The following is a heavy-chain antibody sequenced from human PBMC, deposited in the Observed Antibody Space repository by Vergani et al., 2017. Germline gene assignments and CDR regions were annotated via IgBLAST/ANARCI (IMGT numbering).Heavy chain of an antibody. D-gene: IGHD3-16*02. J-gene: IGHJ4*02. V-gene: IGHV3-21*04. CDR3: AKDHHYYDYVWGSYRQLGYFDY. Sequence: VQLVESGGGVVQPGRSLRLSCAASGFTFSSYSMNWVRQAPGKGLEWVSSISSSSSYIYYADSVKGRFTISRDNAKNSLYLQMNSLRAEDTAVYYCAKDHHYYDYVWGSYRQLGYFDYWGQGTLVTVSS. CDR1: GFTFSSYS. CDR2: ISSSSSYI.